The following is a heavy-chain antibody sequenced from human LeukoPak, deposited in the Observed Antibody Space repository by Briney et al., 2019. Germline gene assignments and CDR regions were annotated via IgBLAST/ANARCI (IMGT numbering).Heavy chain of an antibody. Sequence: SETLSLTCAVYRGSFSGYSWSWIRQPPAKGLEWIGEINHSGSTNYSPSLKSRVTISVDTSSSQFSLSLSSVTAADTAVYYCARSHTGYFDPWGQGTLVTVSS. CDR1: RGSFSGYS. CDR2: INHSGST. CDR3: ARSHTGYFDP. J-gene: IGHJ5*02. V-gene: IGHV4-34*01. D-gene: IGHD5-18*01.